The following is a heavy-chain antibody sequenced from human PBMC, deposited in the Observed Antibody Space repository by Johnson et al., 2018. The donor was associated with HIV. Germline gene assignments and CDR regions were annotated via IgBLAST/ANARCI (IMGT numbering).Heavy chain of an antibody. CDR2: ISSDVSNK. D-gene: IGHD6-19*01. CDR1: GFTFSSYA. Sequence: QVQLVESGGGVVQPGRSLRLSCAASGFTFSSYAMHWVRQAPGKGLEWVAVISSDVSNKYYADSVKGRFTISRDNSKNTLYLQMNSRRAEDTVVYYCGRGRAVAGTRAFDIWGQGTMVTVSS. V-gene: IGHV3-30-3*01. J-gene: IGHJ3*02. CDR3: GRGRAVAGTRAFDI.